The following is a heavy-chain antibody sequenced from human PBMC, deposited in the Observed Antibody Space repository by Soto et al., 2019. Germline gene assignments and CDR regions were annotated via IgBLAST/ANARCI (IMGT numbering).Heavy chain of an antibody. CDR2: INPSGGST. CDR1: GYTFTSYY. V-gene: IGHV1-46*01. J-gene: IGHJ4*02. CDR3: ARALYCSSTSCYERGLYYFDS. Sequence: ASVKVSCKASGYTFTSYYMHWVRQAPGQGLEWMGIINPSGGSTSYAQKFQGRVTMTRDTSTSTVYMELSSLRSEDTAVYYCARALYCSSTSCYERGLYYFDSWGQGTLVTAPQ. D-gene: IGHD2-2*01.